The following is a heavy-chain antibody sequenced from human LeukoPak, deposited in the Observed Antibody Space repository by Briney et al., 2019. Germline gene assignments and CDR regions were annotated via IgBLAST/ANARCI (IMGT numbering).Heavy chain of an antibody. V-gene: IGHV4-59*01. Sequence: SETLSLTCTVSGGSISSYYWSWIRQPPGKGLEWIGYIYYSGSTNYNPSLKSRVTISVDTSKNQFSLKLSSVTAADTAVYYCARGTRYLREDPMDVWGQGTTVTVSS. D-gene: IGHD3-9*01. CDR3: ARGTRYLREDPMDV. CDR1: GGSISSYY. J-gene: IGHJ6*02. CDR2: IYYSGST.